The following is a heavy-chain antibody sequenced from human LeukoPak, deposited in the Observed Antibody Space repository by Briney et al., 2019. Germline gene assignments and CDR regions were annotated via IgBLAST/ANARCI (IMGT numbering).Heavy chain of an antibody. V-gene: IGHV1-8*01. J-gene: IGHJ6*02. Sequence: ASVKVSCKASGYTFTSHDINWVRQAAGQGLEWMGWMNPNSGNSGYAQNFQGRVIMTRDTSITTAYMELHSLRSEDTAVYYCARDRVRLYGMDVWGQGTTVTVSS. CDR2: MNPNSGNS. CDR3: ARDRVRLYGMDV. D-gene: IGHD4-17*01. CDR1: GYTFTSHD.